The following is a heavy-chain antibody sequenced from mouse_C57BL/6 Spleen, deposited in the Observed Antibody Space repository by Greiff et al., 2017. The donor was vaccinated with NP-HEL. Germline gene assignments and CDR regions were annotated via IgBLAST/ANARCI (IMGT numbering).Heavy chain of an antibody. V-gene: IGHV5-4*01. CDR2: ISDGGSYT. Sequence: EVKLMESGGGLVKPGGSLKLSCAASGFTFSSYAMSWVRQTPEKRLEWVATISDGGSYTYYPDNVKGRFTISRDNAKNNLYLQMSHLKSEDTAMYYCARESRGYWYFDVWGTGTTVTVSS. CDR3: ARESRGYWYFDV. J-gene: IGHJ1*03. CDR1: GFTFSSYA.